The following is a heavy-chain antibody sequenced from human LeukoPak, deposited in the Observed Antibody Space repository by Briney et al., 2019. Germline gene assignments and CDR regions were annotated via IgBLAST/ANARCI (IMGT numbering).Heavy chain of an antibody. Sequence: PSETLSLTCTVSGGSISSYYWSWIRQPPGKGLEWIGYIYYSGSTNYNPSLKSRVTISVDTSKNQFSLKLSSVTAADTAVYYCANDLKATMVRGVIRYDYWGQGTLVTVSS. CDR1: GGSISSYY. CDR2: IYYSGST. J-gene: IGHJ4*02. V-gene: IGHV4-59*01. D-gene: IGHD3-10*01. CDR3: ANDLKATMVRGVIRYDY.